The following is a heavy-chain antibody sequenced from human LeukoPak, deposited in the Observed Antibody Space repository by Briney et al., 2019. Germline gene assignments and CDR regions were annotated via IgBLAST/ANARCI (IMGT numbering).Heavy chain of an antibody. Sequence: SETLSLTCTVSGGSISTYYWSWIRQPPGKGLERIGYIYYSGSTNYNPSLKSRVTISVDTSKNQFSLKLSSVTAADTAVYYCARSLSHYNYYYMDVWGKGTTVTVSS. CDR1: GGSISTYY. J-gene: IGHJ6*03. V-gene: IGHV4-59*01. CDR3: ARSLSHYNYYYMDV. CDR2: IYYSGST.